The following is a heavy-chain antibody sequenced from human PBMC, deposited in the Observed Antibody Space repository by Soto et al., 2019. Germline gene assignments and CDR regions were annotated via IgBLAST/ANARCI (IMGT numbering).Heavy chain of an antibody. J-gene: IGHJ4*02. CDR3: AKAVAGTRGFDY. CDR1: GGTFSSYT. D-gene: IGHD6-19*01. Sequence: SVKVSCKASGGTFSSYTISWVRQAPGQGLEWMGRIIPILGIANYAQKFQGRVTITADKSTSTAYMELSSLRSEDTAVYYCAKAVAGTRGFDYWGQGTLVTVSS. V-gene: IGHV1-69*02. CDR2: IIPILGIA.